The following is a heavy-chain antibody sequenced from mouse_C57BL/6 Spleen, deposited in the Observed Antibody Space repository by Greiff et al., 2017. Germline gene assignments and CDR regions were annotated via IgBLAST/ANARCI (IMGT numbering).Heavy chain of an antibody. V-gene: IGHV1-80*01. CDR1: GYAFSSYW. J-gene: IGHJ4*01. CDR3: ARMGGYAMYY. Sequence: QVQLKESGAELVKPGASVKISCKASGYAFSSYWMNWVKQRPGKGLAWIGQIYPGDGDTNYNGKFKGKAPLTADKSSSTAYMKRSSLTSEDSAVYFCARMGGYAMYYWGQGTSVTVSS. CDR2: IYPGDGDT.